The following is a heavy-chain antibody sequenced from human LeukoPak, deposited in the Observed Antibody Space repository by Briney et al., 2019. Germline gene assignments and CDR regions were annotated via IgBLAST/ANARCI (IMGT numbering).Heavy chain of an antibody. D-gene: IGHD2-8*02. Sequence: ASVKVSCKASGYTFTGYYMHWVRQAPGQGLEWMGWINPNSGGTNYAQKFQGRVTMTRDTSISTAYMELSRLRSDDTAVYYCARAVGGTELLYYYYYMDVWGKGTTVTVSS. CDR2: INPNSGGT. CDR1: GYTFTGYY. V-gene: IGHV1-2*02. CDR3: ARAVGGTELLYYYYYMDV. J-gene: IGHJ6*03.